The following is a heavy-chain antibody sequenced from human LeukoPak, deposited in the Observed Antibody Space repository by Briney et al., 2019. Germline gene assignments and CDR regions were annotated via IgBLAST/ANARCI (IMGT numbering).Heavy chain of an antibody. CDR2: IYTSGST. Sequence: SETLFLTCTVSGGSISSYYWSWIRQPAGKGLEWIGRIYTSGSTNYNPSLKSRVTMSVDTSKNQFSLKLSSVTAADTAVYYCARDSAAAGNLQHWGQGTLVTVSS. J-gene: IGHJ1*01. V-gene: IGHV4-4*07. D-gene: IGHD6-13*01. CDR1: GGSISSYY. CDR3: ARDSAAAGNLQH.